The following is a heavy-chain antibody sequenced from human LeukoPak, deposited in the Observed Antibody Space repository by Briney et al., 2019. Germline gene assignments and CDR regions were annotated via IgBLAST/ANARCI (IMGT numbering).Heavy chain of an antibody. D-gene: IGHD2-15*01. CDR3: ARENSPSGSGHDY. CDR2: ISHDGSSK. CDR1: GFTFSTYA. J-gene: IGHJ4*02. Sequence: GRSLRLSCAASGFTFSTYAIHWVGQGPGKGLEGVAVISHDGSSKFYADSVKGRFTISRDNSKNTLYLQMNSLRPEDRAVYYCARENSPSGSGHDYWGQGTLVTVSS. V-gene: IGHV3-30*04.